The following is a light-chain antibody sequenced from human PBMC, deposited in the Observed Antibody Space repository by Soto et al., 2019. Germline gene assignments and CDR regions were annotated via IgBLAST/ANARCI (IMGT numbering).Light chain of an antibody. CDR2: DAS. CDR3: QQYGSLPLT. Sequence: DSQMTQSPSSLSASVGDRVTITCQASQDINIYLHWYQQKPGKAPNLLIYDASKLKIGVPSRFSGSGSGTDFTFTIIGLQPEDIGTYYCQQYGSLPLTFGGGTKVEIK. CDR1: QDINIY. J-gene: IGKJ4*01. V-gene: IGKV1-33*01.